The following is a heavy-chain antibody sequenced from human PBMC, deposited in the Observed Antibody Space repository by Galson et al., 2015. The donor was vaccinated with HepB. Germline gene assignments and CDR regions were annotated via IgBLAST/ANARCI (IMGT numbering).Heavy chain of an antibody. V-gene: IGHV3-23*01. CDR1: GFTFSSYA. CDR2: ISGSGGST. J-gene: IGHJ6*03. Sequence: SLRLSCAASGFTFSSYAMSWVRQAPGKGLEWVSAISGSGGSTYYADSVKGRFTISRDNSKNTLYLQMNSLRAEDTAVYYCAKHGYCSSTCYYMDVWGKGTTVTVSS. CDR3: AKHGYCSSTCYYMDV. D-gene: IGHD2-2*03.